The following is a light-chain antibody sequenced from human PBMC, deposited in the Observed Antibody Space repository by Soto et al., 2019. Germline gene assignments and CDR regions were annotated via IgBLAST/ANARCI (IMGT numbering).Light chain of an antibody. CDR2: EAS. J-gene: IGLJ1*01. Sequence: QSALTQPASVSGSPGQSITISCTGTSSDVGGYNYVSWNQHHPGKAPKLMIYEASKRPSGVSDRFSGSKSGTTASLTISGLQAEDEADYYCCSYAGSSTYVFGTGTKVTVL. CDR1: SSDVGGYNY. CDR3: CSYAGSSTYV. V-gene: IGLV2-23*01.